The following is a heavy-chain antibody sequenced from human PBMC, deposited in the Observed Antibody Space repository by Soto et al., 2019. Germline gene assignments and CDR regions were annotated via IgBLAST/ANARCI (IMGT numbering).Heavy chain of an antibody. CDR1: GYTFTSYG. CDR2: ISAYNGNT. V-gene: IGHV1-18*01. D-gene: IGHD6-13*01. J-gene: IGHJ5*02. Sequence: ASVKVSCKASGYTFTSYGISWVRQAPGQGLEWMGWISAYNGNTNYAQKLQGRVTMTTDTSTSTAYMELRSLRSDDTAVYYCAGEAYSSSLGNWFGPWGQGTLVTVSS. CDR3: AGEAYSSSLGNWFGP.